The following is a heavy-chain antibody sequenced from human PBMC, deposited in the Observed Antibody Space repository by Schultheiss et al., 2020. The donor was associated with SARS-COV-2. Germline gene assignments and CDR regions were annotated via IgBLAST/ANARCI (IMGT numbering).Heavy chain of an antibody. CDR3: AREQQLVSSVDNWFDP. CDR2: IYYSGST. V-gene: IGHV4-39*01. D-gene: IGHD6-13*01. J-gene: IGHJ5*02. Sequence: GSLRLSCTVSGGSISSSSYYWGWIRQPPGKGLEWIGSIYYSGSTYYNPSLKSRVTISVDTSKNQFSLKLSSVTAADTAVYYCAREQQLVSSVDNWFDPWGQGTLVTVSS. CDR1: GGSISSSSYY.